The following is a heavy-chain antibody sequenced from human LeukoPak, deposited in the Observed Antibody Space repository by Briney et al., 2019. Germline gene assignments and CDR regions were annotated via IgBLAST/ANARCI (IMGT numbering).Heavy chain of an antibody. CDR2: INHSGST. CDR1: GGSFSGYY. D-gene: IGHD3-22*01. Sequence: SETLSLTCAVYGGSFSGYYWSWIRQPPGKGLEWIGEINHSGSTNYNPSLKSRVSISVDTSKNQFSLKLSSVTAADTAVYYCARSGYDSSGYCIDYWGQGTLVTVSS. V-gene: IGHV4-34*01. CDR3: ARSGYDSSGYCIDY. J-gene: IGHJ4*02.